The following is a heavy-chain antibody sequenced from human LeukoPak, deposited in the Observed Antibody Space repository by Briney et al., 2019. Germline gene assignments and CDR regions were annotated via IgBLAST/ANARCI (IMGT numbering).Heavy chain of an antibody. D-gene: IGHD3-22*01. CDR3: ATPYHNSGRAY. V-gene: IGHV4-39*07. CDR2: VYYSGST. CDR1: GGSISSSSYY. J-gene: IGHJ4*02. Sequence: SETLSLTCTVSGGSISSSSYYWGWVRQPPGKGLEWIGSVYYSGSTYYSPSLKGRVTISLDTSKNQFSLKLSSVTAADTAVYYCATPYHNSGRAYWGQGTLVTVSS.